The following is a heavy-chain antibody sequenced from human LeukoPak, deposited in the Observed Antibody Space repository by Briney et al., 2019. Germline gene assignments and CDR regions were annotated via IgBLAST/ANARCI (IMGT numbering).Heavy chain of an antibody. D-gene: IGHD3-9*01. V-gene: IGHV1-46*01. Sequence: ASVKVSCKASAGTFSSYAISWVRHAPGQGLEWMGIINPFAGNTNYAQKFQGRVTMTRDTSTSTVSMELNSLRSEDTALYYCARSDLLTGSPLFYWGQGTLVTVSS. J-gene: IGHJ4*02. CDR2: INPFAGNT. CDR3: ARSDLLTGSPLFY. CDR1: AGTFSSYA.